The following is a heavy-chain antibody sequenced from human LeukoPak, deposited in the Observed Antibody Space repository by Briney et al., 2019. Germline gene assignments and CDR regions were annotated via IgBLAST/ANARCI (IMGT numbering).Heavy chain of an antibody. CDR2: IWFDGSNK. V-gene: IGHV3-33*01. D-gene: IGHD6-19*01. CDR3: ARRGGSTGWGAFDF. CDR1: GFTFRSHA. J-gene: IGHJ3*01. Sequence: GGSLRLSCAASGFTFRSHAMHWVRQAPGKGLEWVAHIWFDGSNKYFADSVKGRFTISRDNSKNTLYLQMNSLSREDPAIYYCARRGGSTGWGAFDFWGQGTMVTVSS.